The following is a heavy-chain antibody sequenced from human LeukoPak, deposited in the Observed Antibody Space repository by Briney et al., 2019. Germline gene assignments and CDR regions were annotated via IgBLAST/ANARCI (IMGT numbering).Heavy chain of an antibody. CDR2: INKDGSEK. CDR1: GFTFSDIW. D-gene: IGHD6-19*01. J-gene: IGHJ1*01. CDR3: ARSGMAVAATPWD. V-gene: IGHV3-7*05. Sequence: PAGSLRFYCAASGFTFSDIWMTWVRQAPGRGLEWVAHINKDGSEKSPVDSVRGPFTISRAIGKNSLFLQINILRAGHSAVFSCARSGMAVAATPWDWGQGTLVTVS.